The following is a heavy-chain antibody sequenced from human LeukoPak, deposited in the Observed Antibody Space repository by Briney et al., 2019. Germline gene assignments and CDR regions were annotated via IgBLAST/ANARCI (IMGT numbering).Heavy chain of an antibody. Sequence: ASVKVSCKASGGTFSSYAISRVRQAPGQGLEWMGGIIPIFGTANYAQKFQGRVTITADESTSTAYMELSSLRSEDTAVYYCARDLSDSGSYYRFDYWGQGTPVTVSS. CDR3: ARDLSDSGSYYRFDY. J-gene: IGHJ4*02. D-gene: IGHD1-26*01. V-gene: IGHV1-69*13. CDR2: IIPIFGTA. CDR1: GGTFSSYA.